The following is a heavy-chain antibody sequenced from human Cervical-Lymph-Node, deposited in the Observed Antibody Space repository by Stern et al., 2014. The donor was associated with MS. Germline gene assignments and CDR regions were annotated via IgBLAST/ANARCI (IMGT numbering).Heavy chain of an antibody. CDR2: ISVGNGDT. D-gene: IGHD2-2*01. Sequence: VQLVESGAEVKKPGASVKVSCKASGYTFITYGMNWVRQAPGQGLEWVGWISVGNGDTNYSQHFQGRINITRDTTATTTYMELNSLRSEDAAVYCWARMSGIVAAMGAFEYWGQGTLVTVPS. J-gene: IGHJ4*02. CDR3: ARMSGIVAAMGAFEY. CDR1: GYTFITYG. V-gene: IGHV1-3*01.